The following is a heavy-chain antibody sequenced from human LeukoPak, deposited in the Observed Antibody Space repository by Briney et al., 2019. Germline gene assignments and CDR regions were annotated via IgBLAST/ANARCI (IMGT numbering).Heavy chain of an antibody. Sequence: KPSETLSLTCAVYGGSFSGYYWSWIRQPPGKGLEWVGEINHNGSTNYNPSLKSRVTISLDTSKNQFSLKLRSVTAADTAVYYCARIYYCSGGSCYEPRDYWGQGTLVTVSS. CDR3: ARIYYCSGGSCYEPRDY. CDR1: GGSFSGYY. J-gene: IGHJ4*02. CDR2: INHNGST. D-gene: IGHD2-15*01. V-gene: IGHV4-34*01.